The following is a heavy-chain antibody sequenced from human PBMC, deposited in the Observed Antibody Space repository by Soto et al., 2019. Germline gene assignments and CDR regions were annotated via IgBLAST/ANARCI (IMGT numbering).Heavy chain of an antibody. V-gene: IGHV1-46*01. J-gene: IGHJ1*01. CDR1: GYIFTAYS. CDR2: VTPSGGYT. CDR3: AREENCSDGIGYSEYFQL. Sequence: QGQLVQSGAEVKKPGASVKVSCKASGYIFTAYSMHWVRQAPGQGLEGMGVVTPSGGYTNSAQKFQRRITMNRDKATSTVYMDPSSLTSEDTAVYYCAREENCSDGIGYSEYFQLWGHGTLVTVSS. D-gene: IGHD2-15*01.